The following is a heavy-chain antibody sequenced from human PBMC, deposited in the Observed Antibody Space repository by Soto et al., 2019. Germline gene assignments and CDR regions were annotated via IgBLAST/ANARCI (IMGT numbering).Heavy chain of an antibody. CDR2: ISAYNGNT. CDR3: AREGDYDFWSGYHYYYYMDV. Sequence: QVQLVQSGAEVKKPGASVKVSCKASGYTFTSCGISWVRQAPGQGLEWMGWISAYNGNTNYAQKLQGRVTMTTDTSTSTAYMELRSMRSDDTAVYYCAREGDYDFWSGYHYYYYMDVWGKGTTVTVSS. J-gene: IGHJ6*03. CDR1: GYTFTSCG. D-gene: IGHD3-3*01. V-gene: IGHV1-18*01.